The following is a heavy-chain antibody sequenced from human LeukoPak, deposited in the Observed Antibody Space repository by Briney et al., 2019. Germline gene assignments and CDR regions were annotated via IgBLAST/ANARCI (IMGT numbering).Heavy chain of an antibody. CDR1: GGSISSYH. D-gene: IGHD3-10*01. J-gene: IGHJ6*03. CDR3: VGELANKDLQENYFYYYMDV. CDR2: LYDGGTT. V-gene: IGHV4-39*01. Sequence: SETLSLTCTVSGGSISSYHWGWIRQPPGKGLEWIGSLYDGGTTYYNSSLKSRVTISPDTSTNQVSLKLRSVTAADTAVYFCVGELANKDLQENYFYYYMDVWGKGTTVIVSS.